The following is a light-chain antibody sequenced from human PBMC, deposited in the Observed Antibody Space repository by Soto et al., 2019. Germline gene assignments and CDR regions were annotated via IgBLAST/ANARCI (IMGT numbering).Light chain of an antibody. CDR1: CSNIGAGHD. V-gene: IGLV1-40*01. CDR3: QSYDSSLGVSYV. J-gene: IGLJ1*01. CDR2: GNS. Sequence: QSVLTQPPSVSGAPGQRVTISCTGSCSNIGAGHDVHWYQRLPGTAPKLLIFGNSNRPSGVPDRFSGSKSGTSASLVITGLQDEDEADYYCQSYDSSLGVSYVFGTGTQLTVL.